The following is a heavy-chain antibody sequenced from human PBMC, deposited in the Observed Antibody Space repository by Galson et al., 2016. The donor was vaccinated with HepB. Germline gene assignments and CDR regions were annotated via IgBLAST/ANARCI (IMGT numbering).Heavy chain of an antibody. CDR2: IVPVFGTT. D-gene: IGHD3-10*01. CDR3: AMTVGVRGITSIAGYYAMDV. V-gene: IGHV1-69*13. CDR1: GGTFSSYA. J-gene: IGHJ6*02. Sequence: SVKVSCKASGGTFSSYAINWVRQAPGQGPEWMGGIVPVFGTTNYAQKFQGRVTITADGPTTTAYMELGSLRYEDTAGYFCAMTVGVRGITSIAGYYAMDVWGQGTTVTVSS.